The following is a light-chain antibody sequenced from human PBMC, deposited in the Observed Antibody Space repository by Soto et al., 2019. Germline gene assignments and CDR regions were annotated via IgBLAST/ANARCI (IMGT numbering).Light chain of an antibody. V-gene: IGKV3-20*01. CDR1: QSVTYSF. CDR3: QQYGSSLMYT. Sequence: EIVLTQSPGTLSLSPGERATLSCRASQSVTYSFLAWYQQKPGQAPRLLIYGASSRATGIPDRFSGSGSGTDFTLTISRLEPGDFAVYYCQQYGSSLMYTFGQGTKLEIK. CDR2: GAS. J-gene: IGKJ2*01.